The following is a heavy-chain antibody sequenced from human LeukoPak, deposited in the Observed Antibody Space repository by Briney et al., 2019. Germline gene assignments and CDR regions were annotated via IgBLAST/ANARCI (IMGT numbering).Heavy chain of an antibody. CDR2: ISDSGGST. D-gene: IGHD3-22*01. Sequence: GGSLRLSCAVTGITLSNYGMSWVRQAPGKGLEWVAGISDSGGSTNYADSLKGRFTISRDNPKNTLYLQMNSLRAEETAVYFCAKRGVVIRVILVGFHKEAYYFDSWGQGALVTVSS. V-gene: IGHV3-23*01. J-gene: IGHJ4*02. CDR3: AKRGVVIRVILVGFHKEAYYFDS. CDR1: GITLSNYG.